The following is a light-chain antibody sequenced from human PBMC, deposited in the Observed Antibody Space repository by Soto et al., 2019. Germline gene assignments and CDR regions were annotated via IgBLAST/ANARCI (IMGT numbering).Light chain of an antibody. CDR2: DVS. Sequence: QSALTKPASVSGSPGQSITISCTGTSSDVGGYNYVSWCQQHPGKAPKLMIYDVSNRPSGVSNRVSGSKSGNTASLTISGLQDEDEADYYCISYTSSSTVVFGGGTKLTVL. J-gene: IGLJ2*01. CDR1: SSDVGGYNY. CDR3: ISYTSSSTVV. V-gene: IGLV2-14*01.